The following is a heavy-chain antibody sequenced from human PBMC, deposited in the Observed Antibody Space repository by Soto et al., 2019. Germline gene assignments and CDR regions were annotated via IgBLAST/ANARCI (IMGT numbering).Heavy chain of an antibody. CDR2: ISSSSSYT. J-gene: IGHJ4*02. V-gene: IGHV3-11*06. CDR3: ARDYYGSGSYYDY. D-gene: IGHD3-10*01. CDR1: GFTFSDYY. Sequence: LSLSCAASGFTFSDYYMSWIRQAPGKGLEWVSYISSSSSYTNYADSVKGRFTISRDNAKNSLYLQMNSLRAEDTAVYYCARDYYGSGSYYDYWGQGTLVTVSS.